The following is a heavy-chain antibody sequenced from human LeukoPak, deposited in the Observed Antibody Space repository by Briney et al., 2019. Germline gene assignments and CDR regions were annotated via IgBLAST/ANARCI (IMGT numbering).Heavy chain of an antibody. CDR3: AKDQKDYYDSSGHDY. J-gene: IGHJ4*02. D-gene: IGHD3-22*01. CDR2: ISGSGGST. V-gene: IGHV3-23*01. Sequence: PGGSLRLSCAASGFTFSSYAMSWVRQAPGKGLEWVSAISGSGGSTYYADSVKGRFTISRDNSKNTLYLQMNSPRAEDTAVYYCAKDQKDYYDSSGHDYWGQGTLVTVSS. CDR1: GFTFSSYA.